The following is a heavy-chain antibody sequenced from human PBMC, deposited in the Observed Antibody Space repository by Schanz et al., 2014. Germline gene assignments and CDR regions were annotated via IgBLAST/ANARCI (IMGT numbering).Heavy chain of an antibody. CDR3: ARVHIATYHYNSPGAFDI. CDR1: GYIFGSHG. CDR2: INAHTGNT. Sequence: QGQLVQSGAEVKKPGASVKVSCKASGYIFGSHGMTWVRQAPGQGPELMGWINAHTGNTQYAQKFQGRVNMTRDTVTTTVHLELTRLRTDDTAIYYCARVHIATYHYNSPGAFDIWGQGTSVNDSS. V-gene: IGHV1-18*01. J-gene: IGHJ3*02. D-gene: IGHD3-10*01.